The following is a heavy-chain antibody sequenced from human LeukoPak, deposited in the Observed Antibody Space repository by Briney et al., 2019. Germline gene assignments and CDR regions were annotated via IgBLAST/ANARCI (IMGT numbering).Heavy chain of an antibody. V-gene: IGHV3-21*01. CDR3: ARVSLGNNYGSGSYDY. CDR1: GFTFSSYN. Sequence: GGSLRLSCAASGFTFSSYNMNWVRQAPEKGLEWVSSINSGSSYINYADSVKGRFTISRDNAENSLYLQMGSLRAEDTAVYYCARVSLGNNYGSGSYDYWGQGTLVTVSS. CDR2: INSGSSYI. D-gene: IGHD3-10*01. J-gene: IGHJ4*02.